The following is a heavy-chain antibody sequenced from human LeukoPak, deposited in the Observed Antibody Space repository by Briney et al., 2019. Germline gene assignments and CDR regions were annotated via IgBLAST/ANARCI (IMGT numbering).Heavy chain of an antibody. CDR2: ISAYNGNT. Sequence: GESLKISCKGSGYSFTSYWISWVRQAPGQGLEWMGWISAYNGNTNYAQKLQGRVTMTTDTSTSTAYMELRSLRSDDTAVYYCARDEWLRLTGGQVFDYWGQGTLVTVSS. CDR1: GYSFTSYW. V-gene: IGHV1-18*04. J-gene: IGHJ4*02. D-gene: IGHD5-12*01. CDR3: ARDEWLRLTGGQVFDY.